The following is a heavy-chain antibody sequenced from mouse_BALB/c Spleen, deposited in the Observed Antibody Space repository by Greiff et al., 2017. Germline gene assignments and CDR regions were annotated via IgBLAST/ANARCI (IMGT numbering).Heavy chain of an antibody. CDR3: ARRGNYANAMDY. Sequence: QVQLQQSGAELARPGASVKLSCKASGYTFTSYWMQWVKQRPGQGLEWIGAIYPGDGDTRYTQKFKGKATLTADKSSSTAYMQLSSLASEDSAVYYCARRGNYANAMDYWGQGTSVTVSS. D-gene: IGHD2-1*01. CDR2: IYPGDGDT. V-gene: IGHV1-87*01. CDR1: GYTFTSYW. J-gene: IGHJ4*01.